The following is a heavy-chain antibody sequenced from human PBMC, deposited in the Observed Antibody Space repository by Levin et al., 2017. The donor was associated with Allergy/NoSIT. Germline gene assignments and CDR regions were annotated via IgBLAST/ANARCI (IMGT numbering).Heavy chain of an antibody. CDR1: GFTFSSYE. D-gene: IGHD3-3*01. CDR3: ARQLGNFWSGYNYFDY. CDR2: ISSTGSTI. Sequence: HPGGSLRLSCAASGFTFSSYEMNWVRRAPGKGLEWVSYISSTGSTIYSADSVKGRFTISRDNAKNSLYLHMNSLRAEDTAVYYCARQLGNFWSGYNYFDYWGQGTLVTVSS. V-gene: IGHV3-48*03. J-gene: IGHJ4*02.